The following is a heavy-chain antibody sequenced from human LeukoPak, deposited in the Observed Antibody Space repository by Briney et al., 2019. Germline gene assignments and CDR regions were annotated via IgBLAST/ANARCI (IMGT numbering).Heavy chain of an antibody. J-gene: IGHJ3*02. D-gene: IGHD3-22*01. CDR1: GFTFSSYG. CDR3: ARAITMKVVSSDAFDI. CDR2: ISYDGSNK. Sequence: GGSLRLSCAASGFTFSSYGMHWVRQAPGKGLEWVAVISYDGSNKYYADSVKGRFTISRDNSKNTLCLQMNSLRAEDTAVYYCARAITMKVVSSDAFDIWGQGTMVTVSS. V-gene: IGHV3-30*03.